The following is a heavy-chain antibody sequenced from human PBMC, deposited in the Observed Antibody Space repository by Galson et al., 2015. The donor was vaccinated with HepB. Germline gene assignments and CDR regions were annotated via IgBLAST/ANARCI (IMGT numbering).Heavy chain of an antibody. Sequence: ETLSLTCAVSAYSISSGYYWGWIRQPPGKGLEWIGSIYHSGGTYSNLSLKSRVTISVDTSKNQFSLKLSSVTAADTAVYYCARSVTVYFDYWGQGTLVTVSS. D-gene: IGHD4-17*01. CDR1: AYSISSGYY. CDR3: ARSVTVYFDY. CDR2: IYHSGGT. J-gene: IGHJ4*02. V-gene: IGHV4-38-2*01.